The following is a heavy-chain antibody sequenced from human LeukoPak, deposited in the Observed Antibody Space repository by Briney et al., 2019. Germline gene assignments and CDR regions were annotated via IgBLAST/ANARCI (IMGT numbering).Heavy chain of an antibody. V-gene: IGHV3-21*06. CDR2: ISTSSSYI. D-gene: IGHD6-13*01. CDR3: ARDLDSSSWYVPYY. CDR1: GFTFSDYY. Sequence: GGSLRLSCAASGFTFSDYYMSWVRLAPGKGLEWVSFISTSSSYIYYAASVTGRFPLSRHNAKNFLYLQMNNLRAEHTAVYYCARDLDSSSWYVPYYWGQGTLVTVSS. J-gene: IGHJ4*02.